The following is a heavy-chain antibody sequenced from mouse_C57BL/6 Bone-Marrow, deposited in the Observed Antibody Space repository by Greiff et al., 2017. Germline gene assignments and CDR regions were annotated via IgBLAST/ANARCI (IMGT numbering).Heavy chain of an antibody. V-gene: IGHV1-55*01. Sequence: QVQLQQPGAELVKPGASVKMSCKASGYTFTSYWITWVKQRPGQGLAWIGDIYPGSGSTNYNEKFKSKAPLTVDTSSSTAYMQLSSLTSEDSAVYYCARVNGNYESYFDYWGQGTTLTVSS. J-gene: IGHJ2*01. CDR3: ARVNGNYESYFDY. D-gene: IGHD2-1*01. CDR1: GYTFTSYW. CDR2: IYPGSGST.